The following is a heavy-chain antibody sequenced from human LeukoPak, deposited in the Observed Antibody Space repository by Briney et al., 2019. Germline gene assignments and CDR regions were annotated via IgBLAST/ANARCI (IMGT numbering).Heavy chain of an antibody. CDR1: GFTVSSNY. Sequence: HPGGSLRLSCAASGFTVSSNYMSWVRQAPGKGLEWVSVIYSGGSTYYADSVKGRFTISRDNSKNTLYLQMNSLRAEDTAVYYCAKGDIYGSGSYPSPLPFDYWGQGTLVTVSS. CDR2: IYSGGST. V-gene: IGHV3-66*02. J-gene: IGHJ4*02. CDR3: AKGDIYGSGSYPSPLPFDY. D-gene: IGHD3-10*01.